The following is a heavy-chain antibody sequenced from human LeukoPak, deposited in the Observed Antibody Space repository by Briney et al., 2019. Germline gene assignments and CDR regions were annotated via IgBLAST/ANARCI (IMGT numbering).Heavy chain of an antibody. CDR2: ISYDGTNK. D-gene: IGHD6-13*01. CDR1: GFTFSSYA. J-gene: IGHJ3*02. CDR3: ARPTTLYSSKGGAFDI. V-gene: IGHV3-30*03. Sequence: PGRSLRLSCAASGFTFSSYAMHWVRQAPGKGLEWVALISYDGTNKYYADSVKGRFTTSRDNSKNTLYLHMNSLRAEDTAVYYCARPTTLYSSKGGAFDIWGQGTMVTVSS.